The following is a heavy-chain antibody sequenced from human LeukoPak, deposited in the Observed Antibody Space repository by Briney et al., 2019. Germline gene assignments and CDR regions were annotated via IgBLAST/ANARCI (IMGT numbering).Heavy chain of an antibody. CDR3: ARGGYDYPADY. CDR1: GFTVSCNY. CDR2: IYSGGST. D-gene: IGHD5-12*01. J-gene: IGHJ4*02. V-gene: IGHV3-66*01. Sequence: PGGSLRFSCAASGFTVSCNYMSWVRQAPGKGLEWVSVIYSGGSTYYADSVKGRFTISRDNSKNSLYLQMNSLGADDTAFYYCARGGYDYPADYWGRGTLVTVSS.